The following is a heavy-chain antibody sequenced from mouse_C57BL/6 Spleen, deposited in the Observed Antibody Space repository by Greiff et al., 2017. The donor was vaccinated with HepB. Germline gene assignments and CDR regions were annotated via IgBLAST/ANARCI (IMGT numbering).Heavy chain of an antibody. CDR3: ARKGAYYYGSSPFAY. CDR1: GYTFTSYW. V-gene: IGHV1-50*01. CDR2: IDPSDSYT. D-gene: IGHD1-1*01. J-gene: IGHJ3*01. Sequence: VQLQQPGAELVKPGASVKLSCKASGYTFTSYWMQWVKQRPGQGLEWIGEIDPSDSYTNYNQKFKGKATLTVDTSSSTAYMQLSSLTSEDSAVYYCARKGAYYYGSSPFAYWGQGTLVTVSA.